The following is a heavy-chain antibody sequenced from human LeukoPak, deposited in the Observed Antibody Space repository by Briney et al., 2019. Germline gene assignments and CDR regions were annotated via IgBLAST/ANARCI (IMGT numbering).Heavy chain of an antibody. CDR2: ISSSSYI. V-gene: IGHV3-21*01. Sequence: GGSLRLSCAASGFTFSSYSMNWVRQAPGKGLEWVSSISSSSYIYYADSVKGRFTISRDNAKNSLYLQMNSLRAEDTAVYYCARDWCSSTSCYTGNEGWFDPWGQRTLVTVSS. CDR1: GFTFSSYS. CDR3: ARDWCSSTSCYTGNEGWFDP. J-gene: IGHJ5*02. D-gene: IGHD2-2*02.